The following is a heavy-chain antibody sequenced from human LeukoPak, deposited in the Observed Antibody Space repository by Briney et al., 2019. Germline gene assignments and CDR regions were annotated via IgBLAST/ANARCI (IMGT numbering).Heavy chain of an antibody. D-gene: IGHD5-18*01. V-gene: IGHV1-18*01. CDR1: GYAFTSHG. Sequence: ASVKVSRKASGYAFTSHGISWVRQAPGQGLEWMGWISAYNGNTNYAQKLQGRVTMTTDTSTSTAYMELRSLRSDDTAVYYCARNSDTAMVPDYWGQGTLVTVSS. CDR2: ISAYNGNT. J-gene: IGHJ4*02. CDR3: ARNSDTAMVPDY.